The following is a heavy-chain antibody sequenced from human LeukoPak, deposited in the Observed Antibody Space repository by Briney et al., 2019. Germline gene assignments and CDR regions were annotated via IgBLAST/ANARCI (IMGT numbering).Heavy chain of an antibody. V-gene: IGHV3-53*01. CDR2: LYSGGST. J-gene: IGHJ2*01. CDR1: GFSVITNY. Sequence: PGGSLRLSCEGSGFSVITNYMNWVRQAPGKGLEWVSILYSGGSTYYADSVKGRFTVSRDSSKNTLYLHMNSLRAEDTAVYYCARVGDHYHWYLDVWGRGTLVTASS. CDR3: ARVGDHYHWYLDV. D-gene: IGHD3-10*01.